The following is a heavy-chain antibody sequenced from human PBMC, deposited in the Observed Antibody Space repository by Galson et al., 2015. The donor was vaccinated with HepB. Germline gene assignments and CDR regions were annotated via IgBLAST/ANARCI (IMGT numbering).Heavy chain of an antibody. J-gene: IGHJ4*02. D-gene: IGHD2-21*01. CDR3: AKEKGVYCGGDCYYTY. CDR1: GFTFSSYA. V-gene: IGHV3-23*01. CDR2: ISGSGGST. Sequence: SLRLSCAASGFTFSSYAMSWVRQAPGKGLEWVSAISGSGGSTYYADSVKGRFTISRDNSKNTLYLQMNSLRAEDTAVYYCAKEKGVYCGGDCYYTYWGQGTLVTVSS.